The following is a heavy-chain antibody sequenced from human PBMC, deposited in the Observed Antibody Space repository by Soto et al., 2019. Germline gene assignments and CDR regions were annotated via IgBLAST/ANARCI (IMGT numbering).Heavy chain of an antibody. CDR3: ARVGYSYGIIDY. D-gene: IGHD5-18*01. V-gene: IGHV3-33*01. CDR1: GFTFSSYG. CDR2: IWYDGSNK. Sequence: GGSLRLSCAASGFTFSSYGMHWVRQAPGKGLEWVAVIWYDGSNKYYADSVKGRFTISRDNSKNTLYLQMNSLRAEDTAVYYCARVGYSYGIIDYWGQGTLVTVSS. J-gene: IGHJ4*02.